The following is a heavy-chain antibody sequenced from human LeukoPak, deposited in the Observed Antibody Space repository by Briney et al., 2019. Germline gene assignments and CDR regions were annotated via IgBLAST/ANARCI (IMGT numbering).Heavy chain of an antibody. V-gene: IGHV1-8*01. D-gene: IGHD7-27*01. J-gene: IGHJ4*02. Sequence: ASVKVSCKASGYTFTSYDINWVRQATGHGPEWMGWMNPNSGNTGYAQIFQGRVSMTRNTSISTAYMELSSLRSEDTAVYYCARGPPNWGYDYWGPGTLVTVSS. CDR2: MNPNSGNT. CDR1: GYTFTSYD. CDR3: ARGPPNWGYDY.